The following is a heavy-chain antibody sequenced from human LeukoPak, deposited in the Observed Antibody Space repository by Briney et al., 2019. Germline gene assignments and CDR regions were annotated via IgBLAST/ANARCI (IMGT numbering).Heavy chain of an antibody. D-gene: IGHD3-22*01. J-gene: IGHJ4*02. CDR1: GFTFTSYG. Sequence: GGSLRLSCAASGFTFTSYGMHWVRQAPGKGLEWVAFIRYGGRYNYADSVKGRLTISGDNSKNTLYLRMDSLRAEDTAVYYCPKDREISSGYHYFDYWGQGTLVTVSS. CDR3: PKDREISSGYHYFDY. CDR2: IRYGGRY. V-gene: IGHV3-30*02.